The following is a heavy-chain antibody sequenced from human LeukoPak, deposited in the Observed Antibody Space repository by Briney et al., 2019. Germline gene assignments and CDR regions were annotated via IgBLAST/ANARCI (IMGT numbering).Heavy chain of an antibody. D-gene: IGHD5-24*01. CDR3: ARASDPWLQLT. CDR2: IKQDGSEK. CDR1: GFTFSPYG. V-gene: IGHV3-7*05. Sequence: GGSLRLSCAASGFTFSPYGMHWVRQAPGKGLEWVGNIKQDGSEKRYADSVRGRFSISRDNAQTSLYLQMNSLRAEDTAVYYCARASDPWLQLTWGQGTLVTVSS. J-gene: IGHJ5*02.